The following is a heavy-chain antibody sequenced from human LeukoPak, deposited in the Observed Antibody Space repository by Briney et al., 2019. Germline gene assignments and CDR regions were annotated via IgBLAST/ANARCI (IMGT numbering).Heavy chain of an antibody. CDR2: IIPIFGTA. Sequence: ASVKVSCKASGGTFSSYAISWVRQAPGQGLEWMGGIIPIFGTANYAQKFQGRVTITADESTSTAYMELSSLRSEDTAVYYYASWYSKDYYDSSGYYAAFDYWGQGTLVTVSS. CDR1: GGTFSSYA. V-gene: IGHV1-69*13. D-gene: IGHD3-22*01. J-gene: IGHJ4*02. CDR3: ASWYSKDYYDSSGYYAAFDY.